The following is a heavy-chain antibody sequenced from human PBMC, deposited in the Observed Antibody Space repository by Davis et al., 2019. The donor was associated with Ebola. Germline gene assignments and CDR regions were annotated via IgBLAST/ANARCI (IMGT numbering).Heavy chain of an antibody. CDR2: IKQDGSEK. D-gene: IGHD3-9*01. J-gene: IGHJ4*02. CDR1: GFTFSSYW. CDR3: ARPSLTGYPDWAHYFDY. Sequence: GESLKISCAASGFTFSSYWMSWVRQAPGKGLEWVANIKQDGSEKYYVDSVKGRFTISRDNAKNSLYLQMNSLRAEDTAVYYCARPSLTGYPDWAHYFDYWGQGTLVTVSS. V-gene: IGHV3-7*01.